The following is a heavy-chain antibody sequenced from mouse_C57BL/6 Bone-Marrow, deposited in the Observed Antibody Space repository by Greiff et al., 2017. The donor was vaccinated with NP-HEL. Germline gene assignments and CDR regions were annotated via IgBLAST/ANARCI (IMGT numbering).Heavy chain of an antibody. CDR1: GFNIKDDY. CDR2: IDPENGDT. D-gene: IGHD2-12*01. V-gene: IGHV14-4*01. J-gene: IGHJ4*01. CDR3: TTPYDNAMDY. Sequence: VQLKESGAELVRPGASVKLSCTASGFNIKDDYMHWVKQRPEQGLEWIGWIDPENGDTEYASKFQGKATITADTSSNTAYLQLSSLTSEDTAVYYCTTPYDNAMDYWGQGTSVTVSS.